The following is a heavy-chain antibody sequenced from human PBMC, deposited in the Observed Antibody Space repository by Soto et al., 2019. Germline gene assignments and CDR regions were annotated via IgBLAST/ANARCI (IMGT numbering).Heavy chain of an antibody. CDR2: IYYSGST. CDR3: SRGYYYYYGMDV. Sequence: PSETLSLTCTVSGGTISSYYWSWIRQPPGKGLEWIGYIYYSGSTNYNPALKSRVTISVDTSKNQFSLKLSSVTAADTAVYYCSRGYYYYYGMDVWGQGTPVTVSS. V-gene: IGHV4-59*01. CDR1: GGTISSYY. J-gene: IGHJ6*02.